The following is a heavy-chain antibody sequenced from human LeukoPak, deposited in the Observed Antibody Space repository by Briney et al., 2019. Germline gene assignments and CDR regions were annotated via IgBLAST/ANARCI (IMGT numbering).Heavy chain of an antibody. CDR1: GFTFSSYA. D-gene: IGHD4-11*01. V-gene: IGHV3-30*04. CDR2: ISYDGSNK. Sequence: GGSLRLSCAASGFTFSSYAMHWVRQAPGKGLEWVAVISYDGSNKYYADSVKGRFTISRDNFKNTLYLQMNSLSAEDTAVYYCARDSRTVAAVGLGPHTRSYYYYYGMDVWGQGTTVTVSS. J-gene: IGHJ6*02. CDR3: ARDSRTVAAVGLGPHTRSYYYYYGMDV.